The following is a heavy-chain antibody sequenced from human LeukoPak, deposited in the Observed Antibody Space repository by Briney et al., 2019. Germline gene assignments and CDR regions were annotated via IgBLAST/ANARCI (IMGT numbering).Heavy chain of an antibody. V-gene: IGHV1-2*02. CDR2: INPNTGGT. CDR3: ARVRDNTPRIAAAGTSAFDI. D-gene: IGHD6-13*01. CDR1: GYTFTGYY. J-gene: IGHJ3*02. Sequence: GASVKVSCEASGYTFTGYYMHWVRQAPGQGLEWMGWINPNTGGTNYAQKFQGRVTMTRDTSISTAYMELSRLRSDDTAVYYCARVRDNTPRIAAAGTSAFDIWGQGTMVTVSS.